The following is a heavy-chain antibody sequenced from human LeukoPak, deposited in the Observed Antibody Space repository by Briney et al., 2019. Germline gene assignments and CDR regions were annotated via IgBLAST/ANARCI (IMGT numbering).Heavy chain of an antibody. CDR3: ARRYDISGSFDY. CDR1: GFTVSSNY. J-gene: IGHJ4*02. D-gene: IGHD3-22*01. CDR2: ITSSSSYI. Sequence: PGGSLRLSCAASGFTVSSNYMSWVRQAPGKGLEWVSCITSSSSYIYYADSVKGRFTISRDNDNNSLFLQMNRLRVEDTAVYYCARRYDISGSFDYWGQGTLVTVSS. V-gene: IGHV3-21*01.